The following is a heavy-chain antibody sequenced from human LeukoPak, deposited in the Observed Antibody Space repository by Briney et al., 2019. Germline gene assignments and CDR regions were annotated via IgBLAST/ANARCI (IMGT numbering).Heavy chain of an antibody. J-gene: IGHJ2*01. CDR3: ARVPYSSGYYYDWYIDL. CDR2: IYPGDSDT. V-gene: IGHV5-51*01. D-gene: IGHD3-22*01. Sequence: GESLKISCKGSGYSFTSYWIVWVRQMPGKGLEWMGIIYPGDSDTRYSPSFQGQVTISADKSISTAYLQWSSLKASDTAMYYCARVPYSSGYYYDWYIDLWGRGTLVTVSS. CDR1: GYSFTSYW.